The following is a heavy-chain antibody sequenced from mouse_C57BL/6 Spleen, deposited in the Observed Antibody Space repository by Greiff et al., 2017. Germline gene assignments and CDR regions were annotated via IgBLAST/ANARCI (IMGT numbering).Heavy chain of an antibody. V-gene: IGHV14-2*01. D-gene: IGHD1-1*01. CDR2: IDPEDGDT. CDR3: ARAGDGSSYRDFDY. J-gene: IGHJ2*01. Sequence: EVQLQQSGAELVQPGASVKLSCTASGFNIKDYYMHWVKQRTEQGLEWIGRIDPEDGDTKYAPKFQGKATITTDTSSNTAYLQLSSLTAEYTDVYYCARAGDGSSYRDFDYWGQGTTLTVSS. CDR1: GFNIKDYY.